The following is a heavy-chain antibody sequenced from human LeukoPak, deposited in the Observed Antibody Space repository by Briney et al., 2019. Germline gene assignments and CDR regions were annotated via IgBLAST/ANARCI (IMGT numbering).Heavy chain of an antibody. D-gene: IGHD3-22*01. V-gene: IGHV5-51*01. CDR2: VYPGDSDT. CDR1: GYSFTSYW. CDR3: ARSYDSSGYNFDY. Sequence: GESLKISCKGSGYSFTSYWIGWVRQMPGKGLEWMGIVYPGDSDTRYSPSFQGQVTISAVMSISAAYLQWSSLRASDTAMYYCARSYDSSGYNFDYWGQGTLVTVSS. J-gene: IGHJ4*02.